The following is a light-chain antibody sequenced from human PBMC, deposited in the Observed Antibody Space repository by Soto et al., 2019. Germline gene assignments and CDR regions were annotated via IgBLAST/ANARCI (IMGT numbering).Light chain of an antibody. CDR3: QQYYGSPLT. CDR1: QSVLYSSNNKNY. Sequence: DIVMTQSPDSLAVSLGERATINCKSSQSVLYSSNNKNYLACYQQKPGQPPKLLIYWASTRESGVPDRFSGSGSGTDFTLTISSLQAEDVAVYYCQQYYGSPLTFGGGTKVDIK. J-gene: IGKJ4*01. CDR2: WAS. V-gene: IGKV4-1*01.